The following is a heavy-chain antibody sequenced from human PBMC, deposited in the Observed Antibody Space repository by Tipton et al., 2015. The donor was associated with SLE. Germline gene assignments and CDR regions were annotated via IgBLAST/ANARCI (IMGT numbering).Heavy chain of an antibody. Sequence: TLSLTCTVSGGSIRSRSYYWGWIRQPPGKGLEWIGSIYYSGNTYHNPSLKSRVTISIDTSKNQFSLNLNSVTAADTAVYYCARVPFGAWRFDLWGQGTLVTVSS. J-gene: IGHJ4*02. D-gene: IGHD2-21*02. CDR1: GGSIRSRSYY. CDR3: ARVPFGAWRFDL. V-gene: IGHV4-39*07. CDR2: IYYSGNT.